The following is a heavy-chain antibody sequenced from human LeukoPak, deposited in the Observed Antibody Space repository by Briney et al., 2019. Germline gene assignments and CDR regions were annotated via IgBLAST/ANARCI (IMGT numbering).Heavy chain of an antibody. CDR3: ARRRRSGTGYCSGGSCYNDWYFDL. CDR2: INQSGST. D-gene: IGHD2-15*01. CDR1: GGSFRGYY. J-gene: IGHJ2*01. V-gene: IGHV4-34*01. Sequence: SETLSLTCAVYGGSFRGYYWSWIRQPPRKGLEWIGEINQSGSTHYKPSLKNRVTKSVHTSKNQFSLPLTSVTAPHTAGYYFARRRRSGTGYCSGGSCYNDWYFDLWGRGTLVTVSS.